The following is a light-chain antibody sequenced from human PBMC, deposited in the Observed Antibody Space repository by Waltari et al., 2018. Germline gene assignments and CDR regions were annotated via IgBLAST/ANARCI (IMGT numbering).Light chain of an antibody. Sequence: DVVMTQSPLSLPVTLGQPASISCKSSQSLVHSDGKTYLNWFQQRPGQSPRRLIYKVSNRDSVVPDRFSGSGSGTDFTRKISRVEAEDVGVYYCMQGTHWPPWTFGQGTKVEIK. CDR3: MQGTHWPPWT. J-gene: IGKJ1*01. CDR2: KVS. CDR1: QSLVHSDGKTY. V-gene: IGKV2-30*02.